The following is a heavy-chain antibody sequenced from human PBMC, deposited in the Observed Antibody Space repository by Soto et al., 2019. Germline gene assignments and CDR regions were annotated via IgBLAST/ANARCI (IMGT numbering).Heavy chain of an antibody. CDR2: IYATGTT. D-gene: IGHD1-1*01. Sequence: PSETLSLTCTVSGASISGFYWSWIRKSAGKGLEWIGRIYATGTTDYNPSLKSRVMMSVDTSKKQFSLKLRSVTAADTAVYYCVGAGTKTLRDWFDPWGQGISVTVSS. J-gene: IGHJ5*02. CDR1: GASISGFY. CDR3: VGAGTKTLRDWFDP. V-gene: IGHV4-4*07.